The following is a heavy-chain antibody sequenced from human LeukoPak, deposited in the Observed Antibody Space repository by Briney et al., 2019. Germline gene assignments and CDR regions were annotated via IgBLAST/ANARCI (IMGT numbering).Heavy chain of an antibody. CDR2: IYYSGTT. CDR3: VAAAVAVDC. V-gene: IGHV4-34*01. Sequence: SETLSLTCAVYGGSFSGYYWSWIRQPPGKGLEWIGNIYYSGTTYYNPSLKSRVAISVDKSKNQFSLRLTSVTAADTAVYYCVAAAVAVDCWGQGTLVTVSS. D-gene: IGHD6-19*01. CDR1: GGSFSGYY. J-gene: IGHJ4*02.